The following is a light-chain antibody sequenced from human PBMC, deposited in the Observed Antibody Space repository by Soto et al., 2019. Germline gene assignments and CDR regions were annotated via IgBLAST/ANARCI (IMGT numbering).Light chain of an antibody. CDR2: EVT. CDR1: SSDVGGYNY. Sequence: QSALTQPPSASGSPGQSVSISCTGTSSDVGGYNYVSWYQQHPGKAPKLIIYEVTKRPSGVPDRFSGSKSGNTASLTVSGRQAEDEAHYYCSSYAEFNSVVSGGGTKLTVL. V-gene: IGLV2-8*01. J-gene: IGLJ2*01. CDR3: SSYAEFNSVV.